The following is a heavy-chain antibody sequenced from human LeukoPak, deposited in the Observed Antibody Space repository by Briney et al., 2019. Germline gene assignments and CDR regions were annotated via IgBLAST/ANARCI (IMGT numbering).Heavy chain of an antibody. V-gene: IGHV1-46*01. CDR1: GYTFSIYN. J-gene: IGHJ4*02. CDR3: AREGVAATGLDY. Sequence: ASVKVSCTASGYTFSIYNMHWVRQAPGQGLEWMGIINPSGGSASDTQKFQGRVTMTRDTSTSTLYMKLSSLRSEDTAVYYCAREGVAATGLDYWGQGTLVTVSS. CDR2: INPSGGSA. D-gene: IGHD6-13*01.